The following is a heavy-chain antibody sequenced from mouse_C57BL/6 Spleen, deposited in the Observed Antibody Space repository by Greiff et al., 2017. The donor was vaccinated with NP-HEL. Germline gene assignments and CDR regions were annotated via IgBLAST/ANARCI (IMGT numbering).Heavy chain of an antibody. J-gene: IGHJ2*01. CDR1: GYSFTDYN. CDR2: INPNYGTT. Sequence: VHVKQSGPELVKPGASVKISCKASGYSFTDYNMNWVKQSNGKSLEWIGVINPNYGTTSYNQKFKGKATLTVDQSSSTAYMQLNSLTSEDSAVYYCARSGYYGLTGDYWGQGTTLTVSS. CDR3: ARSGYYGLTGDY. V-gene: IGHV1-39*01. D-gene: IGHD1-1*01.